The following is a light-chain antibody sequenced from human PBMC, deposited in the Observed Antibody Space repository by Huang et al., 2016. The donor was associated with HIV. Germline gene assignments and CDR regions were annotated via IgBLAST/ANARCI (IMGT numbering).Light chain of an antibody. V-gene: IGKV1-5*03. CDR2: KAS. CDR1: QTISSW. CDR3: QQYNTYPWT. J-gene: IGKJ1*01. Sequence: DIQMTQSPSTLSASVGDRVTITFRASQTISSWLAWYRQKPGKAPKLLIYKASDLESGVPSRFSGSGSGTEFTLTITSLQPDDFGTYYCQQYNTYPWTFGQGTKVEIK.